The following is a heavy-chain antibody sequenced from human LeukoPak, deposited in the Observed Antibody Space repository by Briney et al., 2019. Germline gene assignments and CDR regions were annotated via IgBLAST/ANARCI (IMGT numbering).Heavy chain of an antibody. CDR2: IIPIFGIA. D-gene: IGHD2-2*02. J-gene: IGHJ6*02. Sequence: ASVKVSCKASGGTFSSYAISWVRQAPGQGLEWVGRIIPIFGIANYAQKFQGRVTITADKSTSTAYMELSSLRSEDTAVYYCATILESCSSTSCYTGSYGMDVWGQGTTVTVSS. CDR1: GGTFSSYA. CDR3: ATILESCSSTSCYTGSYGMDV. V-gene: IGHV1-69*04.